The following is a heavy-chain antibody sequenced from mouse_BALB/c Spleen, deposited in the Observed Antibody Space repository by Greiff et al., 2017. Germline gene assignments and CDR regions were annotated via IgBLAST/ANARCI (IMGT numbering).Heavy chain of an antibody. CDR3: ARVYYDYDAY. CDR2: INSNGGST. CDR1: GFTFSSYG. Sequence: DVMLVESGGGLVQPGGSLKLSCAASGFTFSSYGMSWVRQTPDKRLELVATINSNGGSTYYPDSVKGRFTISRDNAKNTLYLQMSSLKSEDTAMYYCARVYYDYDAYWGQGTLVTVSA. D-gene: IGHD2-4*01. J-gene: IGHJ3*01. V-gene: IGHV5-6-3*01.